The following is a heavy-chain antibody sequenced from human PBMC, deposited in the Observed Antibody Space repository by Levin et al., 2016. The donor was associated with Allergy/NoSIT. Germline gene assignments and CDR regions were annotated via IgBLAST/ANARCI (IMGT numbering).Heavy chain of an antibody. CDR1: GFTFSSYA. J-gene: IGHJ3*02. Sequence: GGSLRLSCAASGFTFSSYAMSWVRQAPGKGLEWVSAISGSGGSTYYADSVKGRFTISRDNSKNTLYLQMNSLRAEDTAVYYCASTYYYDTAKPDRGKIGAFDIWGQGTMVTVSS. CDR2: ISGSGGST. CDR3: ASTYYYDTAKPDRGKIGAFDI. V-gene: IGHV3-23*01. D-gene: IGHD3-22*01.